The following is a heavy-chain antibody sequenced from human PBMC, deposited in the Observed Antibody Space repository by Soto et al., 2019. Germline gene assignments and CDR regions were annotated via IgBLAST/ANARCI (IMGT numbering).Heavy chain of an antibody. J-gene: IGHJ6*02. V-gene: IGHV3-53*01. CDR3: AREGDYDFWSGLPYGMDV. CDR2: IYSGGST. D-gene: IGHD3-3*01. Sequence: GGSLRLSCAASGFTVSSNYMSWVRQAPGKGLEWVSVIYSGGSTYYADSVKGRFTISRDNSKNTLYLQMNSLRAEDTAVYYCAREGDYDFWSGLPYGMDVWGQGTTVTVSS. CDR1: GFTVSSNY.